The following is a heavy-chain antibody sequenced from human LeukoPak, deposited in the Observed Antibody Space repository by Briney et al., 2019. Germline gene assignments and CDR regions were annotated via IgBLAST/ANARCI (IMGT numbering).Heavy chain of an antibody. CDR3: AREARVGGVPQY. CDR2: INTDGTFI. Sequence: GGSLRLSCAVSAFILTVYWPRWVRQAPGKGLVWVSRINTDGTFIRHADSVQGRFTISRDAAKNTLFLQMNSLRAEDTAVYYCAREARVGGVPQYWGQGVLATVSA. J-gene: IGHJ4*02. CDR1: AFILTVYW. D-gene: IGHD2-8*02. V-gene: IGHV3-74*01.